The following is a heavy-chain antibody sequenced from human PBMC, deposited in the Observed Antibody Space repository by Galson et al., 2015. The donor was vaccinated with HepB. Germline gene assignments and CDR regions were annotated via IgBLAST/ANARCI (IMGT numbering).Heavy chain of an antibody. CDR2: INPNSGGT. D-gene: IGHD5-18*01. V-gene: IGHV1-2*04. Sequence: SVKVSCKASGYTFTGYYMHWVRQAPGQGLEWMGWINPNSGGTNYAQKFQGWVTMTRDTSISTAYMELSRLRSDDTAVYYCAREHTAMVNDGFDYWGQGTLVTVSS. CDR3: AREHTAMVNDGFDY. CDR1: GYTFTGYY. J-gene: IGHJ4*02.